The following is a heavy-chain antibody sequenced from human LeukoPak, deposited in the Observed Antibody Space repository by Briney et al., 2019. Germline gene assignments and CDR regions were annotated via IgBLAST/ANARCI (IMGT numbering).Heavy chain of an antibody. CDR1: GFTFSTYG. J-gene: IGHJ4*02. V-gene: IGHV3-30*02. Sequence: GGSLRLSCAASGFTFSTYGMHWVRQAPGEGLEWVAFIRSDGSNKYYADSVKGRFTISRDKSKNTLYLQMNSLRAEDTALYYCAKDQSITTIVGQEYYFDYWGQGTLVTVSS. D-gene: IGHD3-22*01. CDR3: AKDQSITTIVGQEYYFDY. CDR2: IRSDGSNK.